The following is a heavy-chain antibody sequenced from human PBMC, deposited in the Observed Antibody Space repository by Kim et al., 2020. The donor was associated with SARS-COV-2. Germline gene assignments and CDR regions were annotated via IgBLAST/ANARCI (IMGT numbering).Heavy chain of an antibody. Sequence: TRLTISVDTSKNQFSLKLSSVTAADTAVYYCARDMGGYEYSYYYYGMDVWGQGTTVTVSS. D-gene: IGHD3-22*01. CDR3: ARDMGGYEYSYYYYGMDV. J-gene: IGHJ6*02. V-gene: IGHV4-59*01.